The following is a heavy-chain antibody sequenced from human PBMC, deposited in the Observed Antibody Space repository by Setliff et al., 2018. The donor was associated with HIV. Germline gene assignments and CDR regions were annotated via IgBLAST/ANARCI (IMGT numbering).Heavy chain of an antibody. D-gene: IGHD3-22*01. CDR2: IYHSGST. V-gene: IGHV4-38-2*02. CDR3: ARLTTTYYYDSSAYYHPV. J-gene: IGHJ4*02. CDR1: GYSISSDYY. Sequence: LSLTCTVSGYSISSDYYWGWIRQPPGKGLEWLANIYHSGSTYYNPSLKSRVTVSVDPSKNQFSLKLSSVTAADTAVFYCARLTTTYYYDSSAYYHPVWGQGTLVTVSS.